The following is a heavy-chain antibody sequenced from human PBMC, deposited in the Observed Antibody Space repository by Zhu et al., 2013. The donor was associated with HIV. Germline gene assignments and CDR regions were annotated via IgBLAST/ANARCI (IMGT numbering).Heavy chain of an antibody. CDR2: ISGYNGYR. V-gene: IGHV1-18*01. Sequence: QVQLVQSGGEMKKPGASVRVSCKASGYDLSNYGFTWVRQAPGQGLEWMGWISGYNGYRNYTESLQDRVTMTTDTSTGTAYMELRSLRSDDTAIYYCARVGLYYDIPSWFDPWGQGTLVTVSS. CDR3: ARVGLYYDIPSWFDP. CDR1: GYDLSNYG. J-gene: IGHJ5*02. D-gene: IGHD3-9*01.